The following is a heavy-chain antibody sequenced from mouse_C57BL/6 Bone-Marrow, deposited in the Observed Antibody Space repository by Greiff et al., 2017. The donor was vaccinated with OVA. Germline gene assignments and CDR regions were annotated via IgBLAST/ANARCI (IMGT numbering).Heavy chain of an antibody. CDR2: INPYNGGT. V-gene: IGHV1-19*01. J-gene: IGHJ2*01. Sequence: DVQLQESGPVLVKPGASVKMSCKASGYTFTDYYMNWVQQSHGKSLEWIGVINPYNGGTSYNQKFKGKATLTVDKSSSTAYMELNSLTSEDSAVYYCAKNWAFDYWGQGTTLTVSS. D-gene: IGHD4-1*01. CDR1: GYTFTDYY. CDR3: AKNWAFDY.